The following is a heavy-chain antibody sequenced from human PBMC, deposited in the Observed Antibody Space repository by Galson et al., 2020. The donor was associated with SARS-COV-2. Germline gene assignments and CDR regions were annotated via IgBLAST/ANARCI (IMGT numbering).Heavy chain of an antibody. V-gene: IGHV4-34*01. Sequence: SETLSLTCDVSGGSFSGYYWTCPRQPPGKGPESIGDMNHRGVTNYNPSLKSRVSISLGPSRDQFSLKLTSVNAADTAMFFCARTTVESPSAFDVWGQGTMVTVSS. CDR2: MNHRGVT. CDR1: GGSFSGYY. CDR3: ARTTVESPSAFDV. J-gene: IGHJ3*01. D-gene: IGHD4-17*01.